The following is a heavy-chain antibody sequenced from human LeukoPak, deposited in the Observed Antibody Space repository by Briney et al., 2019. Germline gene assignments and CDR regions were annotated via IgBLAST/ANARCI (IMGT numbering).Heavy chain of an antibody. Sequence: GGSLRLSCAASGFTFSNHWLHWVRQAPGKGLVWVSRINGDGTSTIYADSVKGRFTISRDNAKSTVYLQMNSLRAEGTAVYYCARTGSGGDLDIWGQGTMVTVSS. CDR3: ARTGSGGDLDI. J-gene: IGHJ3*02. D-gene: IGHD2-15*01. CDR1: GFTFSNHW. V-gene: IGHV3-74*01. CDR2: INGDGTST.